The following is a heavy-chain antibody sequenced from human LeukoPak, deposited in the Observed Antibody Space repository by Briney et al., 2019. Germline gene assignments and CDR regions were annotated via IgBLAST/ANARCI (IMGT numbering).Heavy chain of an antibody. CDR1: GFTFSSYA. CDR3: ARAAYDSSGYLTL. J-gene: IGHJ4*02. CDR2: ISYDGSNK. D-gene: IGHD3-22*01. Sequence: GGSLRLSCAASGFTFSSYAMHWVRQAPGKGLEWVAVISYDGSNKYYADSVKGRFTISRDNSKNTLFLQMNSLRAEDTAVYYCARAAYDSSGYLTLWGQGTLVTVSS. V-gene: IGHV3-30*04.